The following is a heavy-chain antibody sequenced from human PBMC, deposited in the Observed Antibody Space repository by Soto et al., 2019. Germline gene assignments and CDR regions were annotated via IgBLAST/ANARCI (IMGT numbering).Heavy chain of an antibody. CDR2: ISYDGSNK. J-gene: IGHJ4*02. Sequence: GGSLRLSCAASGFTFSSYGMHWVRQAPGKGLEWVAVISYDGSNKYYADSVKGRFTISRDNSKNTLYLQMNSLRAEDTAVYYCAKEDYYDSSGYWPYLGYWGQGTLVTVSS. V-gene: IGHV3-30*18. CDR3: AKEDYYDSSGYWPYLGY. CDR1: GFTFSSYG. D-gene: IGHD3-22*01.